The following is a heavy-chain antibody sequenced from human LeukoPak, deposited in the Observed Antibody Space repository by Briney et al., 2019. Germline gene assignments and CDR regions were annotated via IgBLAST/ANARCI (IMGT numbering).Heavy chain of an antibody. CDR1: GFTFSSYA. V-gene: IGHV3-23*01. CDR2: ISGSGGST. D-gene: IGHD3-22*01. J-gene: IGHJ4*02. CDR3: ISGGDSCGYYPSYFDY. Sequence: GGSLRLSCAASGFTFSSYAMSWVRQAPGKGLEWVSAISGSGGSTYYADSVKGRFTISRDNSKNTLYLQMNSLRAEDTAVYYCISGGDSCGYYPSYFDYWGQGTLVTVSS.